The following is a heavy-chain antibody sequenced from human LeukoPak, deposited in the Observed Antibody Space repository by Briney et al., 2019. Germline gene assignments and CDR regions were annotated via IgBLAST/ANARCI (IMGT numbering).Heavy chain of an antibody. J-gene: IGHJ4*02. V-gene: IGHV4-34*01. CDR3: TRMTAGQDY. CDR1: GVSFDDYY. Sequence: PSETLSHTCAVSGVSFDDYYWSWVRQTPGKGLQWIGEINQSGYTNDSPSRKRRVPLSIGTSRKQFSLNLRSVTVAETGIYDGTRMTAGQDYSGQGTLVTVSS. D-gene: IGHD2-21*02. CDR2: INQSGYT.